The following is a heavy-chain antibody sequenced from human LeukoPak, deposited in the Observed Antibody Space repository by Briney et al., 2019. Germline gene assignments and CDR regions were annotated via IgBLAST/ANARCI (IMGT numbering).Heavy chain of an antibody. D-gene: IGHD1-1*01. CDR1: GYSISSGHY. Sequence: PSETLSLTCAVSGYSISSGHYWGWIRQPPGKGLEWIGSIYHSGSTYYNPSLKSRVTISVDTSKNQFSLKLSSVTAADTAVYYCARVVVQLGDWFDPWGQGTLVTVSS. V-gene: IGHV4-38-2*01. J-gene: IGHJ5*02. CDR3: ARVVVQLGDWFDP. CDR2: IYHSGST.